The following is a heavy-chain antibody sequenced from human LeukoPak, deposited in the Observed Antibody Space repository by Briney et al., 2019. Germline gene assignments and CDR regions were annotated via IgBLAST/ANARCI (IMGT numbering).Heavy chain of an antibody. CDR2: INHSGST. CDR3: ARTHYYDSSGYDY. CDR1: GGSFSGYY. Sequence: SETLSLTCAVYGGSFSGYYWSWIRQPPGKGLEWIGEINHSGSTNYNPSLMSRLTISVDTSKNQFSLKLSSVTAADTAIYYCARTHYYDSSGYDYWGQGTLVTVSS. J-gene: IGHJ4*02. D-gene: IGHD3-22*01. V-gene: IGHV4-34*01.